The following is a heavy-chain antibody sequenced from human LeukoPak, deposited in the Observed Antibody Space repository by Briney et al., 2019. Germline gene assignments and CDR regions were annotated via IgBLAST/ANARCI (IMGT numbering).Heavy chain of an antibody. J-gene: IGHJ4*02. CDR2: ISGYNGNT. CDR1: GYTFISYG. D-gene: IGHD6-6*01. Sequence: GASVKVSCKASGYTFISYGISWVRQAPGQGLEWMGWISGYNGNTNYAQKLQGRVTMTTDTSTSTAYMELRSLRSDDTAVYYCARKPINIAALVDEPLFDYWGQGTLVTVSS. CDR3: ARKPINIAALVDEPLFDY. V-gene: IGHV1-18*01.